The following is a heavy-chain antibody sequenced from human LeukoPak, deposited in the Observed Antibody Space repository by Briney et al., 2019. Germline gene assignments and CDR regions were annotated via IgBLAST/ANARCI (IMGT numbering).Heavy chain of an antibody. CDR1: GFSFSTYA. CDR3: ARDPSEDDH. Sequence: SLRLSCAASGFSFSTYAMHWVRQAPGKGLEWVAVISYDGRTKYYGDSVKGRFTICSDNSKNTVYLQMNSLRTEDTAVYYCARDPSEDDHWGQGTLVTVSS. J-gene: IGHJ4*02. V-gene: IGHV3-30*04. CDR2: ISYDGRTK.